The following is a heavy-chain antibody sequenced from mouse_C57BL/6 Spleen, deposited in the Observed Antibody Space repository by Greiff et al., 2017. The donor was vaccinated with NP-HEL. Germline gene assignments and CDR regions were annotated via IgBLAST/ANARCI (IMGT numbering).Heavy chain of an antibody. CDR2: INPSNGGT. J-gene: IGHJ3*01. Sequence: VQLQQPGTELVKPGASVKLSCKASGYTFTSYWMHWVKQRPGQGLEWIGNINPSNGGTNYNEKFKDKATLTADKSSSTVYMELSRLTSEDSAVYFCARHEGTPWFAYWGQGTLVTVSA. CDR1: GYTFTSYW. CDR3: ARHEGTPWFAY. D-gene: IGHD3-3*01. V-gene: IGHV1-53*01.